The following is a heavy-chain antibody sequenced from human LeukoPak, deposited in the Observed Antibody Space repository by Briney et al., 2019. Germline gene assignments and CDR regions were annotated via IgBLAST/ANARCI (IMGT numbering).Heavy chain of an antibody. CDR1: IDSFSNYH. D-gene: IGHD3-22*01. V-gene: IGHV4-34*01. J-gene: IGHJ4*02. CDR3: ARGRTGYYDSSGYYY. Sequence: ASETLSLTCAVYIDSFSNYHWNWIRQTPAKGMEWIGEVNESGGTNYNPSLKSRVTISVDTSKNQFSLKLSSVTAADTAVYYCARGRTGYYDSSGYYYWGQGTLVTVSS. CDR2: VNESGGT.